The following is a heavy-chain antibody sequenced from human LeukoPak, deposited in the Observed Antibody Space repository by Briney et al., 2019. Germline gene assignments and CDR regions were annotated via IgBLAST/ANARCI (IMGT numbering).Heavy chain of an antibody. Sequence: PGRSLRLSCAASGFTFSSYGMHWVRQAPGKGLEWVAVIRYDGSNKYYADSVKGRFTISRDNSKNTLYLQMNSLRAEDTAVYYCATSLRYFDYGMDVWGQGTTVTVSS. CDR2: IRYDGSNK. V-gene: IGHV3-33*01. CDR3: ATSLRYFDYGMDV. CDR1: GFTFSSYG. J-gene: IGHJ6*02. D-gene: IGHD3-9*01.